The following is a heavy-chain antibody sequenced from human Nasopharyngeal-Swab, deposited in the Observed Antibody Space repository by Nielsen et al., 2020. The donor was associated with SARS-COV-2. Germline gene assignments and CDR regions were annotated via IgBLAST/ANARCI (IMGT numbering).Heavy chain of an antibody. V-gene: IGHV3-15*01. CDR2: IKSKTDGGTT. CDR3: TARSYYFDY. J-gene: IGHJ4*02. D-gene: IGHD6-19*01. Sequence: GESLKISCAASGLTFSNAWMSWVRQAPGKGLEWVGRIKSKTDGGTTDYAAPVKGRFTISRDDSKNTLYLQMNSLKTEDTAVYYCTARSYYFDYWGQGTLVTVSS. CDR1: GLTFSNAW.